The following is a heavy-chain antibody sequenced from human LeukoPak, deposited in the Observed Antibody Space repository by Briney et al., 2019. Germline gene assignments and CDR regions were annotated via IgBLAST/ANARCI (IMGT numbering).Heavy chain of an antibody. J-gene: IGHJ6*03. V-gene: IGHV3-30*03. CDR3: ARDRYSYGYYMDV. CDR1: GFTFSSYG. D-gene: IGHD5-18*01. Sequence: GGSLRLSCAASGFTFSSYGMHWVRQAPGKGLEWVTFISYDGGNKYYADSVKGRFTISRDNSKNTPYLQMNSLRAEDTAVYYCARDRYSYGYYMDVWGKGTTVTVSS. CDR2: ISYDGGNK.